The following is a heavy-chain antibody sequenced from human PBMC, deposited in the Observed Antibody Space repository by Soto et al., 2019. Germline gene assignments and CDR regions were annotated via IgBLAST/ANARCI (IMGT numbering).Heavy chain of an antibody. Sequence: EVQLVDSGGGLVKPGGSLRLSCAASGFVFRNAWINWVRQAPGKGLEWVGRIKSGGATDFAALARGRFAITRDDSRNMAYMQINNLDTEDTAVYYCTTDSYSTIIDVRFDFWGQGALVTVSS. CDR2: IKSGGAT. D-gene: IGHD3-22*01. V-gene: IGHV3-15*07. CDR3: TTDSYSTIIDVRFDF. CDR1: GFVFRNAW. J-gene: IGHJ4*02.